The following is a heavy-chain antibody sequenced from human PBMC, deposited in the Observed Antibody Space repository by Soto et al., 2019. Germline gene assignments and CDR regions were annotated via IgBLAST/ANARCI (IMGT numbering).Heavy chain of an antibody. CDR2: ISGSGGST. V-gene: IGHV3-23*01. Sequence: PGGSLRLSCAASGFTFSSYAMSWVRQAPGKGLEWVSAISGSGGSTYYADSVKGRFTISRDNSKNTLYLQMNSLRAEDTAVYYCAKDGGRSSSWYGDYYYGMDVWGQGTTVTVSS. CDR1: GFTFSSYA. D-gene: IGHD6-13*01. CDR3: AKDGGRSSSWYGDYYYGMDV. J-gene: IGHJ6*02.